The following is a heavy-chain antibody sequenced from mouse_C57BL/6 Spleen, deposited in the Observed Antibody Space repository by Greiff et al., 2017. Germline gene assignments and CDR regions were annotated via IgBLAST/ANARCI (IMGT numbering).Heavy chain of an antibody. J-gene: IGHJ1*03. CDR2: IYPGDGDT. V-gene: IGHV1-82*01. Sequence: QVQLKQSGPELVKPGASVKISCKASGYAFSSSWMNWVKQRPGKGLEWIGRIYPGDGDTNYNGKFKGKATLTADKSSSTAYMQLSSLTSEDSAVYFCARWYYGSSSDWYFDVWGTGTTVTVSS. CDR3: ARWYYGSSSDWYFDV. D-gene: IGHD1-1*01. CDR1: GYAFSSSW.